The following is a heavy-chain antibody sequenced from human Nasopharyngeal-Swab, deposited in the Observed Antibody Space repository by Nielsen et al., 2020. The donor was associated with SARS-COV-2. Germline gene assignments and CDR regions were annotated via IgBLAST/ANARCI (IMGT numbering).Heavy chain of an antibody. Sequence: ASVRVSCKASGYTFTSYDINWVRQVTGQGLEWMGWMNPNSGNTGYAQKFQGRVTITRNTSISTAYMELSSLRSEDTAVYYCARKGRYCSSTSCGNWFDPWGQGTLVTVSS. CDR3: ARKGRYCSSTSCGNWFDP. D-gene: IGHD2-2*01. J-gene: IGHJ5*02. CDR1: GYTFTSYD. V-gene: IGHV1-8*03. CDR2: MNPNSGNT.